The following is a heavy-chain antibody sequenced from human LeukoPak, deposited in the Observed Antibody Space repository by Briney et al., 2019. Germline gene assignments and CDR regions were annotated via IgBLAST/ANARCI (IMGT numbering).Heavy chain of an antibody. J-gene: IGHJ5*02. D-gene: IGHD4-11*01. V-gene: IGHV3-49*04. CDR1: GFTFGNYA. CDR3: TRSLFSKNWFDP. Sequence: GGSLRLSCTASGFTFGNYAMTWVRQAPGKGLEWVGSIRSKAYGGTAEYAASVKGRFTISRDDSTSIAYPQMNSLTTEDTGVYYCTRSLFSKNWFDPWGEGTLVTVSS. CDR2: IRSKAYGGTA.